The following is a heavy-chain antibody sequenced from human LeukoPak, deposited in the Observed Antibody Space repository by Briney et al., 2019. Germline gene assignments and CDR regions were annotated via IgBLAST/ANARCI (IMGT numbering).Heavy chain of an antibody. D-gene: IGHD5-18*01. CDR1: GGSISSYY. V-gene: IGHV4-59*01. CDR3: ARSNSYGIFDY. CDR2: IYYSGST. J-gene: IGHJ4*02. Sequence: SETLSLTCTVSGGSISSYYWSWIRQPPGKGLEWIGYIYYSGSTNYNPSLKSRVTISVDTSKNQFSLKLSSVTAADTAVYYCARSNSYGIFDYWGQGTLVTLSS.